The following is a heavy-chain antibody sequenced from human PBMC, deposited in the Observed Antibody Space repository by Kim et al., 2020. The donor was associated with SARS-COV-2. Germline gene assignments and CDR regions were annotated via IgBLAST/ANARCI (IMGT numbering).Heavy chain of an antibody. J-gene: IGHJ3*01. Sequence: YAQALQGRVTMTRDPPTSTAYMELGSLRSDDTAVYYCARDLGGNPDTFDVWGQGTMVAVSS. V-gene: IGHV1-18*01. CDR3: ARDLGGNPDTFDV. D-gene: IGHD3-16*01.